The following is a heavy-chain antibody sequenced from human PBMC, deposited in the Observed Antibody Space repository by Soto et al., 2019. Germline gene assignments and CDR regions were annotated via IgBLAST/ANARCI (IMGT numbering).Heavy chain of an antibody. D-gene: IGHD3-22*01. CDR3: AKRIYYDSSTYYPLSFHY. J-gene: IGHJ4*02. Sequence: PGGSLRLSCAASGFIFSTYAMSWVRQAPGKGLEWVSTISGSGGNTYYADSVKGRFTISRDNSKSTVFLQMNSLRAEDTAVYFCAKRIYYDSSTYYPLSFHYWGQGTRVTVSS. CDR1: GFIFSTYA. V-gene: IGHV3-23*01. CDR2: ISGSGGNT.